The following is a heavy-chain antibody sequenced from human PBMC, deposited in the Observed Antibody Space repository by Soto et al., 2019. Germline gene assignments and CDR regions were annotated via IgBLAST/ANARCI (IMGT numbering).Heavy chain of an antibody. CDR1: GYTFTGYY. V-gene: IGHV1-2*04. Sequence: AAVKVSCKSSGYTFTGYYMHWVRQAPGQGLEWMGWINPNSGGTNYAQKFQGWVTMTRDTSISTAYMELSRLRSDDTAVYYCARDIAAAGPYFDSWGQGTLVTVSS. J-gene: IGHJ4*02. CDR2: INPNSGGT. D-gene: IGHD6-13*01. CDR3: ARDIAAAGPYFDS.